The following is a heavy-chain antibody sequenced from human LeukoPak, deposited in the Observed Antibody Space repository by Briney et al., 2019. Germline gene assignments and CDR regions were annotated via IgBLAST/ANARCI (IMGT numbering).Heavy chain of an antibody. CDR1: GFTFSSYE. Sequence: GGSLRLSCAASGFTFSSYEMNWVRRAPRKEREGGSYISSSGSTIYYADSVKGRFTISRDNAKNSLYLQMNSLRAEDTAVYYCAELGITMIAGVWGKGTTVTVSS. D-gene: IGHD3-22*01. V-gene: IGHV3-48*03. CDR3: AELGITMIAGV. CDR2: ISSSGSTI. J-gene: IGHJ6*04.